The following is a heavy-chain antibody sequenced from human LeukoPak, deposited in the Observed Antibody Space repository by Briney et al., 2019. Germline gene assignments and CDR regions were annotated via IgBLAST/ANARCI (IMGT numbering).Heavy chain of an antibody. J-gene: IGHJ4*02. CDR1: GYXFTSYY. D-gene: IGHD3-22*01. V-gene: IGHV1-46*01. CDR2: INPSGGST. Sequence: ASVKVSCKASGYXFTSYYLYWVRQAPGQGLEWMGVINPSGGSTTSAQKFQGRVTMTRDTSTSTAYMELRSLRSEDTAVYYCARGPGPADDGGGYCFDSWGQGTLVTVSS. CDR3: ARGPGPADDGGGYCFDS.